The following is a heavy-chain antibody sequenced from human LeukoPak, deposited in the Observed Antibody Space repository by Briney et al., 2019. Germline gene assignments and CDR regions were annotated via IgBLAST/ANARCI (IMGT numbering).Heavy chain of an antibody. J-gene: IGHJ4*02. Sequence: PGGSLRLSCAASGFTFSNSWMSWVRQAPGKGLEWVAVISYDGSNKYYADSVKGRFTISRDNSKNTLYLQMNSLRAEDTAVYYCAKLEGMYSSSPYFDYWGQGTLVTVSS. V-gene: IGHV3-30*18. D-gene: IGHD6-13*01. CDR2: ISYDGSNK. CDR1: GFTFSNSW. CDR3: AKLEGMYSSSPYFDY.